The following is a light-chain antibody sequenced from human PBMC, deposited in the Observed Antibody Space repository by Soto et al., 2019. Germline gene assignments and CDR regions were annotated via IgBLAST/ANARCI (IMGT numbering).Light chain of an antibody. Sequence: QSVLTQPPSVSGAPGQRVTISCTGNSSNLGAGYDVHWYQQLPGAAPKLVIFDNRNRPSGVPERFSGSKSGTSASLAITGIQADDEDDYYCQNYDYSLTASVFGGGTKLTVL. V-gene: IGLV1-40*01. CDR1: SSNLGAGYD. CDR2: DNR. CDR3: QNYDYSLTASV. J-gene: IGLJ3*02.